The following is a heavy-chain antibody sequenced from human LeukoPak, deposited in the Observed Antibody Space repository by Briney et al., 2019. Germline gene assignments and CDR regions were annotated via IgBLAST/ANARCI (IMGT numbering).Heavy chain of an antibody. CDR3: AREGIGRYYYYYYMDV. Sequence: GGSLRRSCAASGFTFSTYIMTWVRQAPGKGLEWVSSISGTSSYIYYADSVKGRFTTSRDNAKNSLNLQMNSLRAEDTAVYYCAREGIGRYYYYYYMDVWGKGTTVTISS. D-gene: IGHD1-1*01. CDR2: ISGTSSYI. J-gene: IGHJ6*03. CDR1: GFTFSTYI. V-gene: IGHV3-21*01.